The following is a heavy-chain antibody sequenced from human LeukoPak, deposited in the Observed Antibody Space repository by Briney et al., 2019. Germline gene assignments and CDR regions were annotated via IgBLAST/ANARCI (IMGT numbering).Heavy chain of an antibody. CDR3: VKESPWGSSGYDY. D-gene: IGHD3-22*01. V-gene: IGHV3-64D*06. CDR1: GFTFSSYA. CDR2: ISSNGGST. J-gene: IGHJ4*02. Sequence: PGGSLRLPCSASGFTFSSYAMHWVRQAPGKGLEYVSAISSNGGSTYYADSVKGRFTISRDNSKNTLYLQMSSLRAEDTAVYYCVKESPWGSSGYDYWGQGTLVTVSS.